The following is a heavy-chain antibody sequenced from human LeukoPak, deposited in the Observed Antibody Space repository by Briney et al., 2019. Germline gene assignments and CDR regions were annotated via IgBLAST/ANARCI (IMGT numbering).Heavy chain of an antibody. CDR1: GYTFTGYY. V-gene: IGHV1-2*04. Sequence: ASVKVSCKASGYTFTGYYMHWVRQAPGQGLEWMGWINPNSGGTNYAQKFQGWVTMTRDTSISTAYMELSRLRSDDTAVYYCASSYGDYAPYYYYGMDVWGQGTTVTVSS. D-gene: IGHD4-17*01. CDR3: ASSYGDYAPYYYYGMDV. CDR2: INPNSGGT. J-gene: IGHJ6*02.